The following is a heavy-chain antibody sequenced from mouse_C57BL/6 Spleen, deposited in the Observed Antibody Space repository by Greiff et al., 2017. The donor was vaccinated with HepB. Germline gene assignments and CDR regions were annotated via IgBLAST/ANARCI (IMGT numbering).Heavy chain of an antibody. CDR2: TNPTNGRT. V-gene: IGHV1S81*02. CDR3: ARIKKIVATDFDY. Sequence: QVQLQQPGAVLVKAGASVKMSCKASGYTFTSYWMHWVKQRLGQGLEWFAETNPTNGRTYYNEKFKSKATLTVDKSSSTAYMLLIGPTFEDSAVYYCARIKKIVATDFDYWGQGTTLTVSS. J-gene: IGHJ2*01. D-gene: IGHD1-1*01. CDR1: GYTFTSYW.